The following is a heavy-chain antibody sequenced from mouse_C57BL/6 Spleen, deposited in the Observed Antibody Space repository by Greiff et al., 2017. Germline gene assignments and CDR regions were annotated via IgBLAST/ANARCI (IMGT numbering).Heavy chain of an antibody. CDR2: IHPNSGST. V-gene: IGHV1-64*01. Sequence: VQLQQPGAELVKPGASVKLSCKASGYTFTSYWMHWVKQRPVQGLEWIGMIHPNSGSTNYNEKFKSKATLTVDKSSSTAYMQLSSLTSEDSAVYYCARSRSGTQFAYWGQGTLVTVSA. D-gene: IGHD1-3*01. CDR1: GYTFTSYW. CDR3: ARSRSGTQFAY. J-gene: IGHJ3*01.